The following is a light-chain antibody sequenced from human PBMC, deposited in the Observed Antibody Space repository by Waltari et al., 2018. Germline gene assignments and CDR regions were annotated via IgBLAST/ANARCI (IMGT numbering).Light chain of an antibody. CDR3: QQYHKWPPWT. CDR2: GAS. J-gene: IGKJ1*01. Sequence: TVMTQFPDTLSASPGERATLSCRAGQSVTTNLAWYQQKPGLPPRLLIYGASTRATGVPARFSASGSGTEFTLTISSLQSEDFAVYYCQQYHKWPPWTFGQGTKVEIK. CDR1: QSVTTN. V-gene: IGKV3-15*01.